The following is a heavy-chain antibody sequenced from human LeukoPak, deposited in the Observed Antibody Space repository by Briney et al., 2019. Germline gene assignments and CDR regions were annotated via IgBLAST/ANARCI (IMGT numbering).Heavy chain of an antibody. V-gene: IGHV3-23*01. CDR1: GFTFSSQA. D-gene: IGHD5-18*01. CDR3: AGGYTYFVS. Sequence: GGSLRLSCAASGFTFSSQAMSWVRQTPGKGLEWVSSIDGSSSHIYYADSVKGRFTISRDNSKNTMYLQVNSLRAEDTAVYYCAGGYTYFVSWGQGTLVTVSS. CDR2: IDGSSSHI. J-gene: IGHJ4*02.